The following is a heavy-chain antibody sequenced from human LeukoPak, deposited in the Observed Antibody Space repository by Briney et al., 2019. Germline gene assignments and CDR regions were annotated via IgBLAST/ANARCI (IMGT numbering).Heavy chain of an antibody. V-gene: IGHV1-2*02. CDR2: VNPFSGGT. D-gene: IGHD6-13*01. CDR1: GYTFTAYY. J-gene: IGHJ4*02. Sequence: ASVKVSCKASGYTFTAYYIHWLRQAPGQGLEWMGWVNPFSGGTIPAQKFQDRVTMTKDTSINTTYMELSSLRSDDTAVYYCARVKDSSSWHYFDFWGQGTLVTVSS. CDR3: ARVKDSSSWHYFDF.